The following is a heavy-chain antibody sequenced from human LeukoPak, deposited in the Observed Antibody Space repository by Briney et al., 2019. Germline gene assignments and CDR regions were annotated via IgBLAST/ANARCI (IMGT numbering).Heavy chain of an antibody. D-gene: IGHD1-26*01. Sequence: ASVKVSCKASGYTFTSYYMHWVRQAPGQGLEWMGIINPSGGSTSYAQKFQGRVTMTRDTSTSTVHMELSSLRSEDTAVYYYARAGYSGTTTGAFDIWGQGTMVTVSS. CDR2: INPSGGST. CDR3: ARAGYSGTTTGAFDI. CDR1: GYTFTSYY. J-gene: IGHJ3*02. V-gene: IGHV1-46*01.